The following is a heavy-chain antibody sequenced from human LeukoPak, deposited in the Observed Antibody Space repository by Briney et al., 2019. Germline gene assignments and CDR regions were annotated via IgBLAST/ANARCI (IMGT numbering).Heavy chain of an antibody. V-gene: IGHV4-30-4*01. Sequence: TLSLTRTVSGGSISSGDYYWSWIRQPPGKGLEWIGYIYYSGSTYYDPSLKSRVTISVDTSKNQFSLKLSSVTAADTAVYYCARVGGYDYGAFDYWGQGTLVTVSS. CDR2: IYYSGST. CDR3: ARVGGYDYGAFDY. D-gene: IGHD5-12*01. J-gene: IGHJ4*02. CDR1: GGSISSGDYY.